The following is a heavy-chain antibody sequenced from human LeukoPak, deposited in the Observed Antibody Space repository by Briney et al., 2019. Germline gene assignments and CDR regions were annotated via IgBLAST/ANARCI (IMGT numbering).Heavy chain of an antibody. CDR2: INPNSGGT. J-gene: IGHJ4*02. V-gene: IGHV1-2*02. Sequence: ASVKVSCKASGGTFSSYAISWVRQAPGQGLEWMGWINPNSGGTNYAQKFQGRVTMTRDTSISTAYMELSRLRSDDTAVYYCARVDCSSTSCYNFDYWGQGTLVTVSS. D-gene: IGHD2-2*02. CDR1: GGTFSSYA. CDR3: ARVDCSSTSCYNFDY.